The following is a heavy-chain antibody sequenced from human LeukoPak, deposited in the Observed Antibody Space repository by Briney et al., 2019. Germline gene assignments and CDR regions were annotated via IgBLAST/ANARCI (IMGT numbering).Heavy chain of an antibody. CDR1: GLTFSSYA. J-gene: IGHJ6*02. CDR3: AKEEQGEGGRLPYYYYYGMDV. Sequence: QSGGSLRLSCAASGLTFSSYAMSWVRQAPGKGLEWVSAISGSGGSTYYADSVKGRFTISRDNSKNTLYLQMNSLRAEDTAVYYCAKEEQGEGGRLPYYYYYGMDVWGQGTTVTVSS. D-gene: IGHD3-16*01. CDR2: ISGSGGST. V-gene: IGHV3-23*01.